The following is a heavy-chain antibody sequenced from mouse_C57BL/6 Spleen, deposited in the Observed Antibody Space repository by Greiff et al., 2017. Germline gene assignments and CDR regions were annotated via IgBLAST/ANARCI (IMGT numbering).Heavy chain of an antibody. J-gene: IGHJ4*01. V-gene: IGHV1-4*01. CDR3: ARGRPAAMDY. CDR1: GYTFTSYT. Sequence: QVQLQQSGAELARPGASVKMSCKASGYTFTSYTMHWVNQRPGQGLEWIGYINPSSGYTKYNQKFKDKATVTADKSSSTAYMQLSSLTSEDSAVYYWARGRPAAMDYWGQGTSVTVSS. CDR2: INPSSGYT.